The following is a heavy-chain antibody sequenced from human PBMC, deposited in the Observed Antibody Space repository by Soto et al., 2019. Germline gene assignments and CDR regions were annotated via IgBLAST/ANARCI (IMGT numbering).Heavy chain of an antibody. CDR1: GDTITTSGDS. D-gene: IGHD2-15*01. V-gene: IGHV4-31*03. CDR3: ARVSHDYSSGWLDP. CDR2: ISHTGIT. J-gene: IGHJ5*02. Sequence: SETVSLTCTVSGDTITTSGDSLSWSRQNPGKGLEWLGYISHTGITEYNPSLSSRLTLSIDTSKNQFSLEMTYVTAADTAVYCWARVSHDYSSGWLDPWGRGTXVPV.